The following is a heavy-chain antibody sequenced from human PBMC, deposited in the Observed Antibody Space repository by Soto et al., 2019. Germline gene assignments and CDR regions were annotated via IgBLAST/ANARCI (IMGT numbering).Heavy chain of an antibody. V-gene: IGHV1-69*01. D-gene: IGHD3-10*01. CDR2: IIPIFGTA. CDR1: GGTFSSYA. Sequence: QVQLVQSGAEVKKPGSSVKVSCKASGGTFSSYAISWVRQAPGRGLEWMGGIIPIFGTANYAPKFQGRVTITADQSTSTAYMELSSLRAEDTAVYYCARRLRYYSSGSDKHCFDPWGQGTLVTVSS. J-gene: IGHJ5*02. CDR3: ARRLRYYSSGSDKHCFDP.